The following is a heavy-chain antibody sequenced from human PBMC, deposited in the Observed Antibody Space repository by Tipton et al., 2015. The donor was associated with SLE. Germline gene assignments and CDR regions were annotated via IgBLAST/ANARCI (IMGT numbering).Heavy chain of an antibody. V-gene: IGHV3-30*02. CDR1: GFTFSSYG. D-gene: IGHD3-3*01. J-gene: IGHJ4*02. CDR3: AKGKVVIISDYYFDY. CDR2: IRYDGSNK. Sequence: SLRLSCAASGFTFSSYGMHWVRQAPGKGLEWVAFIRYDGSNKYYADSVKGRFTISRDNSKNTLYLQMNSLRAEDTAVYYCAKGKVVIISDYYFDYWGPGTLVTVSP.